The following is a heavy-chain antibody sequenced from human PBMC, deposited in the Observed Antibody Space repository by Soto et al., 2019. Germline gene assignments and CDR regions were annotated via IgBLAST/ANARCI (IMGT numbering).Heavy chain of an antibody. CDR1: GGSISSYY. D-gene: IGHD1-7*01. CDR2: IYYSGST. Sequence: PSETLSLTCTVSGGSISSYYWSWIRQPPGKGLEWIGYIYYSGSTNYNPSLKSRVTISVDTSKNQFSLKLSSVTAADTAVYYCARDMGSITGTTDDGFFDYWGQGTLVTVSS. J-gene: IGHJ4*02. V-gene: IGHV4-59*01. CDR3: ARDMGSITGTTDDGFFDY.